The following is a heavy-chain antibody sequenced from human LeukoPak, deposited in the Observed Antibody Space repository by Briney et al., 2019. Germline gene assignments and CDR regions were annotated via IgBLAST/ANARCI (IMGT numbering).Heavy chain of an antibody. Sequence: PSETLSLTCTVSDDSISSTSYYWGWIRQPPGKGLEWIGTIYHSGTTYYNPSLKSRVTIGVDTSKNQFSLKLSSVTAADTAVYYCARGATALKAVDYWGQGTLVTVCS. CDR2: IYHSGTT. D-gene: IGHD6-13*01. V-gene: IGHV4-39*07. CDR3: ARGATALKAVDY. J-gene: IGHJ4*02. CDR1: DDSISSTSYY.